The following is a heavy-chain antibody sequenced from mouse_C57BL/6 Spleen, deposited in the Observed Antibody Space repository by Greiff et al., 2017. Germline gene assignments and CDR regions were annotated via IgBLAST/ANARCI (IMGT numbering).Heavy chain of an antibody. Sequence: EVQGVESGGGLVQPGGSLSLSCAASGFTFTDYYMSWVRQPPGKALEWLGFIRNKANGYTTEYSASVKGRFTISRDNSQSILYLHMNALRAEDSATYYCARDNLYDYDLDDWGQGTTLTVSS. CDR2: IRNKANGYTT. V-gene: IGHV7-3*01. CDR1: GFTFTDYY. D-gene: IGHD2-4*01. CDR3: ARDNLYDYDLDD. J-gene: IGHJ2*01.